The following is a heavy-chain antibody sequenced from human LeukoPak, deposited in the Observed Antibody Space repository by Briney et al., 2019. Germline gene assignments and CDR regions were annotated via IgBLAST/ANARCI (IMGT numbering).Heavy chain of an antibody. CDR3: ARHSHIAVSPDY. J-gene: IGHJ4*02. CDR1: GYSFTSYW. Sequence: GAALKISCKGSGYSFTSYWIGWGRPMPGKGVGWMGIIYPGDSDTRYSPSFQGQVTISADKSISTAYLQWSSLKASDTAMYYCARHSHIAVSPDYWGQGTLVTVSS. D-gene: IGHD6-19*01. CDR2: IYPGDSDT. V-gene: IGHV5-51*01.